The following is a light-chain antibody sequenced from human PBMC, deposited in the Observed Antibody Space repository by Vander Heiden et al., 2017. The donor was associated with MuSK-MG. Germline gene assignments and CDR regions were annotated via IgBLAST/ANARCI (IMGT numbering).Light chain of an antibody. CDR3: QQSDSTLRA. CDR2: AAS. V-gene: IGKV1-39*01. J-gene: IGKJ3*01. CDR1: QSISSY. Sequence: DIQMTQSPSSLSASVGDRVTITCRASQSISSYLNWYQQKPGKAPKLLIYAASSLQSGVPSRFSGSGSRTDFTLTISMLQPEDFATYYCQQSDSTLRAFGHGTKVDIK.